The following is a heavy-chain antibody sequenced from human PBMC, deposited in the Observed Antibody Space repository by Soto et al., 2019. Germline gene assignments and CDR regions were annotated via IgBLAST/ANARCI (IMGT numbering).Heavy chain of an antibody. CDR3: ARDSGNLANWAYFFDY. CDR1: GYTFTEFG. J-gene: IGHJ4*02. D-gene: IGHD7-27*01. V-gene: IGHV1-18*01. CDR2: ISAYNSNT. Sequence: ASVKVSCKASGYTFTEFGISWVRQAPGQGLEWMGWISAYNSNTNYAQKVQGRVTMTTDTSTSTAYMELRNLTSDDTAVYYCARDSGNLANWAYFFDYWGQGTLVTVSS.